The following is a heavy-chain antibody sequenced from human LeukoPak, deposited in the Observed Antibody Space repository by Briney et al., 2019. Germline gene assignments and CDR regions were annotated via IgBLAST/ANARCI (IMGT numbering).Heavy chain of an antibody. Sequence: SETLSLTCAVYGGSFSGYYWSWIRQPPGKGLEWIGEINHSGSTNYNPSLKSRVTISVDTSKNQFSLKLSSVTAADTAVYYCARGPDDFWSGYYRTKRYYFGYWGQGTLVTVSS. CDR3: ARGPDDFWSGYYRTKRYYFGY. CDR1: GGSFSGYY. CDR2: INHSGST. J-gene: IGHJ4*02. V-gene: IGHV4-34*01. D-gene: IGHD3-3*01.